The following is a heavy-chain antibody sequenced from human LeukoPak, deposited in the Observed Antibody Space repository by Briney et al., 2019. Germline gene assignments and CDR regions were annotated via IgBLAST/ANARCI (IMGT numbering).Heavy chain of an antibody. CDR2: IIPILGIA. V-gene: IGHV1-69*04. D-gene: IGHD3-22*01. Sequence: ASVKVSCKASGGTFSSYAISWVRQAAGQGLEWMGRIIPILGIANYAQKFQGRVTITADKSTSTAYMELSSPRSEDTAVYYCARDSPDRIKDYYDSSGYYNWFDPWGQGTLVTVSS. J-gene: IGHJ5*02. CDR1: GGTFSSYA. CDR3: ARDSPDRIKDYYDSSGYYNWFDP.